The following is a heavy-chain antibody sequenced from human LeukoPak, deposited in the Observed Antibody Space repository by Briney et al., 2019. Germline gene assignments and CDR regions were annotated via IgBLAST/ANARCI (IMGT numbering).Heavy chain of an antibody. J-gene: IGHJ6*03. CDR3: ARDLYWGSGYYYMDV. D-gene: IGHD3-10*01. CDR1: GFTFSSYA. Sequence: QPGGSLRLSCAASGFTFSSYAMHWVRQAPGKGLEYVSAISSNGGSTYYANSVKGRFTISRDNSKSTLYLQMGSLRAEDMAVYYCARDLYWGSGYYYMDVWGTGTTVTVSS. CDR2: ISSNGGST. V-gene: IGHV3-64*01.